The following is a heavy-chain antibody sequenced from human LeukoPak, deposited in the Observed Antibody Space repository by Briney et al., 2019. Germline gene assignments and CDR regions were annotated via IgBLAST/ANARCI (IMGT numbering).Heavy chain of an antibody. D-gene: IGHD1-26*01. CDR2: IGVSGGST. Sequence: PGGSLRLSCSASGFTFSTYPMHWVRQVPGMGLEWVSTIGVSGGSTNYADSVRGRFTISRDNSKNTLYLQINSLRADDTAVYYCAKGRVGTNGVLEHWGQGTLVTVSS. J-gene: IGHJ1*01. CDR3: AKGRVGTNGVLEH. CDR1: GFTFSTYP. V-gene: IGHV3-23*01.